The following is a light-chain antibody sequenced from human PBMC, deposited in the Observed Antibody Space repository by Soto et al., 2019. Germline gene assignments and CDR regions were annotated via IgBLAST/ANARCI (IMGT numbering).Light chain of an antibody. J-gene: IGLJ1*01. CDR3: SSNTTYNTRV. CDR2: EVS. Sequence: QSALTQPASVSGSPGQSIASSCTGTSRDGGGYNYVSWYQQHPDKAPKLIIHEVSNRPSGVSDRFSGSKSGNTASLSISGLQADDEADYYCSSNTTYNTRVFGSGAKLNV. V-gene: IGLV2-14*01. CDR1: SRDGGGYNY.